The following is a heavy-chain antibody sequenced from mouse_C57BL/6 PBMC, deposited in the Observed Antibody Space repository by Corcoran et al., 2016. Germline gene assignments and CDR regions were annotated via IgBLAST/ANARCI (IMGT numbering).Heavy chain of an antibody. CDR3: ARGSSYGYAMDY. D-gene: IGHD1-1*01. CDR1: GYTFTDYY. V-gene: IGHV1-76*01. J-gene: IGHJ4*01. CDR2: IYPGSGNT. Sequence: QVQLKQSGAELVRPGASVKLSCKASGYTFTDYYINWVKQRPGQGLEWIARIYPGSGNTYYNEKFKGKATLTAEKSSSTAYMQLSSLTSEDSAVYFCARGSSYGYAMDYWGQGTSVTVSS.